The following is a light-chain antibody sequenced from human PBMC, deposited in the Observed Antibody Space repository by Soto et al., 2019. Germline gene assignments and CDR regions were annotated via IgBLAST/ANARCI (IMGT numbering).Light chain of an antibody. CDR3: QHYNSYSEA. CDR1: QSISGW. J-gene: IGKJ1*01. CDR2: DAS. V-gene: IGKV1-5*01. Sequence: TQSPSTLSASVGDRVTISCRASQSISGWLAWYQQKPGKAPKLLIFDASNLEEGVPPRFSGSGSGTDFTFSISSLQPEDVATYYCQHYNSYSEAFGQGTKVDIK.